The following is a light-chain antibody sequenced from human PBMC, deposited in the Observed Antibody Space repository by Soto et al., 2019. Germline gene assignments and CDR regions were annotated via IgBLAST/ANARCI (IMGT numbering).Light chain of an antibody. Sequence: QSALTQPRSVSGYPGQSGTISCSGSSSDIGDYDYVSWYQQHPGKAPTLLIYDVTKRPSGVPDRFSGSKSGDTASRTISGLQAGDEGKYDCCSYVGRNTLYVFGTGTKLTVL. V-gene: IGLV2-11*01. CDR2: DVT. J-gene: IGLJ1*01. CDR1: SSDIGDYDY. CDR3: CSYVGRNTLYV.